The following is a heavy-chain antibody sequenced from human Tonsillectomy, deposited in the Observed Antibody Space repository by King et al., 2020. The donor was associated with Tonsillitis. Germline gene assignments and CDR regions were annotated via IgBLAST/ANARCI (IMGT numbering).Heavy chain of an antibody. Sequence: QLVQSGAEVKKPGSSVKVSCKASGGTFSNYAISWVRQAPGQGLEWMGRIIPILGTAKTAQKFQGRATITADKSTNIAYMELSSLRSEDTAVYYCAREDFGDQKNLVWGQGTLVTVSS. CDR2: IIPILGTA. V-gene: IGHV1-69*04. J-gene: IGHJ4*02. D-gene: IGHD4-17*01. CDR3: AREDFGDQKNLV. CDR1: GGTFSNYA.